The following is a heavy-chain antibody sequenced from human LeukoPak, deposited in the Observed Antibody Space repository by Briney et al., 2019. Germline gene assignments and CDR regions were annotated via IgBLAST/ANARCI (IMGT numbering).Heavy chain of an antibody. CDR1: GFTFGDYA. D-gene: IGHD5-18*01. J-gene: IGHJ5*02. V-gene: IGHV3-49*04. CDR2: IRSKAYGGTT. Sequence: GGSLRLSCTASGFTFGDYAMSWVRQAPGKGLEWVGFIRSKAYGGTTEYAASVKGRFTISRDDSKSIAYLQMNSLKTEDTAVYYCTRKRGYSLAWGQGTLVTVSS. CDR3: TRKRGYSLA.